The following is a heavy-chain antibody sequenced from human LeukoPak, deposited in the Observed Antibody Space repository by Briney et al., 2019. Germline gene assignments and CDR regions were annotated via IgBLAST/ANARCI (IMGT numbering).Heavy chain of an antibody. V-gene: IGHV4-34*01. CDR3: ARDRYYYDSSGYSLFDY. D-gene: IGHD3-22*01. CDR2: INHVGST. Sequence: SETLSLTCAVYGGSFSGYYWSWIRQPPGKGLEWIGEINHVGSTNYNSSLKSRVTISIDMSKKQFSLKLSSVTAADTAVYYCARDRYYYDSSGYSLFDYWGQGTLVTVSS. J-gene: IGHJ4*02. CDR1: GGSFSGYY.